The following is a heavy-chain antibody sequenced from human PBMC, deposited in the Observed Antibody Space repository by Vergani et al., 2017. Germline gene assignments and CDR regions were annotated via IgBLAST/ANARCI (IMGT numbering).Heavy chain of an antibody. Sequence: EVQLVQSGAEVKKPGASLKISCKGSGYSFTSYWIGWVRQLPGKGLEWMGISYPGDSDNRYSPSFQGQVTSSADKSISTAYLQWSSLKASATAMYYCARQMGAMAYDYWGQGTLVTVSS. CDR2: SYPGDSDN. CDR3: ARQMGAMAYDY. V-gene: IGHV5-51*01. J-gene: IGHJ4*02. D-gene: IGHD1-26*01. CDR1: GYSFTSYW.